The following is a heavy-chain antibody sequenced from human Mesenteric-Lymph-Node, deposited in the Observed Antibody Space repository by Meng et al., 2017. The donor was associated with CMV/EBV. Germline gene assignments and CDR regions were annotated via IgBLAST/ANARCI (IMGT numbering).Heavy chain of an antibody. CDR1: VSSNSAT. J-gene: IGHJ4*02. D-gene: IGHD3-3*01. CDR2: TYYRSKWYN. Sequence: VSSNSATWSWIRQSPSRGLEWLGRTYYRSKWYNDYAISVKSRITINPDTAKNQFSLQLNSVTPEDTAVYYCARPSKGYDFWSGYADYWGQGTLVTVSS. V-gene: IGHV6-1*01. CDR3: ARPSKGYDFWSGYADY.